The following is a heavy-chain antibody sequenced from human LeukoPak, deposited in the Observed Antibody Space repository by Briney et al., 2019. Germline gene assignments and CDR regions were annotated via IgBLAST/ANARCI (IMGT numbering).Heavy chain of an antibody. V-gene: IGHV3-30-3*01. CDR3: ARSPAPTRSSWLYLDY. CDR2: ISYDGSNK. D-gene: IGHD6-13*01. CDR1: GFTFSNYA. Sequence: QPGGSLRLSCAASGFTFSNYAMHWVRQAPGKGLEWVAVISYDGSNKYYADSVKGRFTISRDDSKNTLNLQMNSLRAEDSAVYYCARSPAPTRSSWLYLDYWGQGTQVTVSS. J-gene: IGHJ4*02.